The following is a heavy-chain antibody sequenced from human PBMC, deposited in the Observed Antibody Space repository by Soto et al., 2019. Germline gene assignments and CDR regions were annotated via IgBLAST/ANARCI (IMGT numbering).Heavy chain of an antibody. CDR2: FDPEDGET. V-gene: IGHV1-24*01. Sequence: ASVKVSCKVSGYTLTELSMHWVRQAPGKGLEWMGGFDPEDGETIYAQKFQGRVTMTEDTSTDTAYMELSSLRSEDTAVYYCATINYCSSTSCYSYYYYGMDVWGQGTTVTVSS. CDR3: ATINYCSSTSCYSYYYYGMDV. J-gene: IGHJ6*02. D-gene: IGHD2-2*02. CDR1: GYTLTELS.